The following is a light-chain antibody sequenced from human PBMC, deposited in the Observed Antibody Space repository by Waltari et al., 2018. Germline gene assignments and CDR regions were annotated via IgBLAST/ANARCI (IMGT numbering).Light chain of an antibody. V-gene: IGKV1-39*01. J-gene: IGKJ4*01. CDR2: AAS. Sequence: DIQMTQSPSSLSASVGDRVTITCRASQSISSYLNWYQQKPGKAPKLLIYAASSLQSGVPSRFSGSGSGTDFTLTINSLQPEDFATYYCEQANDFPLTFGGGTRVEIK. CDR1: QSISSY. CDR3: EQANDFPLT.